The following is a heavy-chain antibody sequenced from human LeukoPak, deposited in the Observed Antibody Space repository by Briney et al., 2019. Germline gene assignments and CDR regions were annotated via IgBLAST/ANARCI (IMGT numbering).Heavy chain of an antibody. CDR3: ARVPRFLAAAGTLFDY. CDR1: GGSISSSSYY. J-gene: IGHJ4*02. Sequence: PSETLSLACTVSGGSISSSSYYWGGIRQPPGKGLEWIGSIYYSGSTYYNPSLKSRVTISVDTSKNQFSLKLSSVTAADTAVYYCARVPRFLAAAGTLFDYWGQGTLVTVSS. V-gene: IGHV4-39*07. CDR2: IYYSGST. D-gene: IGHD6-13*01.